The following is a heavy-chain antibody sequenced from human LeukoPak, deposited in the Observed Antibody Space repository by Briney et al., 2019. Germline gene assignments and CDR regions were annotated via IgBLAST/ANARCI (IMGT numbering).Heavy chain of an antibody. CDR2: IYIGGST. CDR1: GFTVSSNY. Sequence: GGSLRLSCAAPGFTVSSNYMNWVRQAPGKGLEWVSVIYIGGSTYYADSVKGRFTISRDNSENTLYLQMNSLSAEDTAVYYCAKSPRASDAFDIWGQGTMVTVAS. CDR3: AKSPRASDAFDI. J-gene: IGHJ3*02. V-gene: IGHV3-53*01.